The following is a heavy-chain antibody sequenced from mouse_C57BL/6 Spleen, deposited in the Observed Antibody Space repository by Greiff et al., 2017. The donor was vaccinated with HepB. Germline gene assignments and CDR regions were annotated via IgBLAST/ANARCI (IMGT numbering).Heavy chain of an antibody. Sequence: QVQLKDSGAELVKPGASVKISCKASGYAFSSYWMNWVKQRPGKGLEWIGQIYHGDGDTNYNGKFKGKATLTADISSSTAYMQLSSLTSEDSAVYFCAREGYDVLAYWGQGTLVTVSA. D-gene: IGHD3-1*01. CDR2: IYHGDGDT. J-gene: IGHJ3*01. V-gene: IGHV1-80*01. CDR3: AREGYDVLAY. CDR1: GYAFSSYW.